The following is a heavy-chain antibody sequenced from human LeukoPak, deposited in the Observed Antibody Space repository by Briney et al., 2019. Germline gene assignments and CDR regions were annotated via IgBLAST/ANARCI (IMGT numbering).Heavy chain of an antibody. V-gene: IGHV1-18*01. J-gene: IGHJ4*02. Sequence: ASVKVSCKASGYTFTSYGISWVRQAPGQGLEWVGWISAYNGNTNYAQKLQGRVTMTTDTSTSTAYMELRSLRSDDTAVYYCARDSGVETTYYYDSSGYYYGGPLDYWGQGTLVTVSS. CDR2: ISAYNGNT. CDR1: GYTFTSYG. CDR3: ARDSGVETTYYYDSSGYYYGGPLDY. D-gene: IGHD3-22*01.